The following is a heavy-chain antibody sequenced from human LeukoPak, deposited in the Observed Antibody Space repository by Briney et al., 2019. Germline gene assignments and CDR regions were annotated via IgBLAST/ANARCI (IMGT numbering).Heavy chain of an antibody. D-gene: IGHD5-24*01. J-gene: IGHJ4*02. V-gene: IGHV3-21*01. Sequence: PGGSLRLSCAASGLTFSSYSMNWVRQAPGKGLEWVSSISSSSSYIYYADSVKGRFTISRDNAKNSLYLQMNSLRAEDTAVYYCARADGYNPPFDYWGQGTLVTVSS. CDR1: GLTFSSYS. CDR2: ISSSSSYI. CDR3: ARADGYNPPFDY.